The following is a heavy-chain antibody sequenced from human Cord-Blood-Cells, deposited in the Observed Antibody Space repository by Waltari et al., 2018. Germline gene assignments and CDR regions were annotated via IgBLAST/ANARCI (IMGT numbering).Heavy chain of an antibody. D-gene: IGHD2-2*02. CDR2: INHSGST. CDR3: ARAGDCSSTSCYIDY. V-gene: IGHV4-34*01. Sequence: QVQLQQWGAGLLKPSETLSLTCAVYGGSFSGYYWSWIRQPPGKGLEWIGEINHSGSTNYNPSLKSRVTISVDTSKNQCSLKLSSVTAADTAVYYCARAGDCSSTSCYIDYWGQGTLVTVSS. J-gene: IGHJ4*02. CDR1: GGSFSGYY.